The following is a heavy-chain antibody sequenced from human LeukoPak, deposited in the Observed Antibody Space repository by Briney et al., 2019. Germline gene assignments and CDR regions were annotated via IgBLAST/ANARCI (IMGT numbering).Heavy chain of an antibody. J-gene: IGHJ5*02. V-gene: IGHV4-4*07. D-gene: IGHD3-10*01. CDR3: ARDQAVLWFGELSEGWFDP. Sequence: SETLSLTCTVSGSSISSYYWSWIRQPAGKGLEWIGRIYTSGSTNYNPSLKSRVTMSVDTSKNQFSLKLSSVTAADTAVYYCARDQAVLWFGELSEGWFDPWGQGTLVTVSS. CDR2: IYTSGST. CDR1: GSSISSYY.